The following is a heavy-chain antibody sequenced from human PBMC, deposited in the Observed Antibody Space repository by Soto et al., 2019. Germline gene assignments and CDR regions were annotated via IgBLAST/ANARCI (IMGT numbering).Heavy chain of an antibody. Sequence: EVQLVESGGGLVKPGGSLRLSCAASGFTFSSYSMNWVRQAPGKGLEWVSSISSSSSYIFYADSVKGRFTISRDNAKNSLYLQMNSLRAEDTAVYYCARDLLLLAFDIWGQGTMVTVSS. J-gene: IGHJ3*02. V-gene: IGHV3-21*01. D-gene: IGHD3-22*01. CDR3: ARDLLLLAFDI. CDR1: GFTFSSYS. CDR2: ISSSSSYI.